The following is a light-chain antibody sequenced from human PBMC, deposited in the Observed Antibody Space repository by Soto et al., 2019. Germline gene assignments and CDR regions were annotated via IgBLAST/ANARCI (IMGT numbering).Light chain of an antibody. CDR2: GVS. V-gene: IGLV2-14*01. J-gene: IGLJ1*01. CDR3: ISYTGSSTSYV. CDR1: SSDVGGYKF. Sequence: QSALTQPASVSASPGQSITISCTGTSSDVGGYKFVSWYQQFPGKTPKILIYGVSNRPSGVSSRFSGSKSGNTASLTISGLQAEDEADYYCISYTGSSTSYVFGSGTKLTVL.